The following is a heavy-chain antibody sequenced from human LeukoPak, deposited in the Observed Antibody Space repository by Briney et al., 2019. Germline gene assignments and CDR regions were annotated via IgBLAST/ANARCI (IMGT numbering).Heavy chain of an antibody. CDR2: IYTSGST. J-gene: IGHJ5*02. D-gene: IGHD6-13*01. V-gene: IGHV4-4*09. CDR1: GGSISSYY. CDR3: ARLYSSSTPAFDP. Sequence: SETLSLTCTVSGGSISSYYWSWIRQPPGKGLEWIGYIYTSGSTNYNPSLKSRVTISVDTSKNQFSLKLSSVTAADTAVYYCARLYSSSTPAFDPWGQGTLVTVYS.